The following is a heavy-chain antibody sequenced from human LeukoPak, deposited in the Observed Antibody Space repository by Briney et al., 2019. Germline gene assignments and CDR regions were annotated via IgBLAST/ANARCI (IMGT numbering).Heavy chain of an antibody. CDR2: IIGSSGST. CDR3: AKGAYDYIEIAYFDY. V-gene: IGHV3-23*01. CDR1: GFTFNNYA. D-gene: IGHD5-12*01. J-gene: IGHJ4*02. Sequence: HPGGSLRLSCVASGFTFNNYAMNWVSQAPGKGLEWVSLIIGSSGSTFYADSVKGRFTISRDKSKNTLYLQMNSLRAEDTAVYYCAKGAYDYIEIAYFDYWGQGSLVTVSS.